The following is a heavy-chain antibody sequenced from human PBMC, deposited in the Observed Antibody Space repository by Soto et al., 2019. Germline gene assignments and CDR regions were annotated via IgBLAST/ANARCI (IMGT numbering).Heavy chain of an antibody. CDR2: ISYTGDT. V-gene: IGHV4-61*01. D-gene: IGHD1-26*01. CDR1: GDSVSSDRYF. CDR3: ARIVVGATVDL. Sequence: QVQLRESGPGLLKASETLSLTCSVSGDSVSSDRYFWTWIRQPPGKGLEWIAYISYTGDTNYNPSLKSRFTISVDTSRNQFSLTLTSVTAADTAVYFCARIVVGATVDLWGQGSLVTVSS. J-gene: IGHJ5*02.